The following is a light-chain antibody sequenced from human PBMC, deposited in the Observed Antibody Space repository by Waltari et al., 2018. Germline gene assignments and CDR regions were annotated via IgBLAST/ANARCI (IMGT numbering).Light chain of an antibody. CDR2: EAS. Sequence: EIVMTQSPATLSVSPGERATLSCRASQSISHNLAWYQQKPGQAPRLLIYEASTRAPAIPARFSGSGSGTDFTLTISSLQSEDFALYYCQQYNNWPPLTFGGGTKVEIK. CDR3: QQYNNWPPLT. CDR1: QSISHN. J-gene: IGKJ4*01. V-gene: IGKV3-15*01.